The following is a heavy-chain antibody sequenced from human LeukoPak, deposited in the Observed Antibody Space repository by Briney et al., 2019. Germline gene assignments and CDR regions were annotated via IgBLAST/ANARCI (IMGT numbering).Heavy chain of an antibody. D-gene: IGHD2-2*01. V-gene: IGHV4-34*01. CDR2: INHSGGT. Sequence: SETLSLTCAVYGGSFGGYYGSWIRQPPGKGLEWIGEINHSGGTNYNPSLKSRLTISVDTSKNQFSLKLSSVTAADTAVYYCARGRPVNVVVPAAIHYYYYMDVWGKGTTVTVSS. CDR3: ARGRPVNVVVPAAIHYYYYMDV. J-gene: IGHJ6*03. CDR1: GGSFGGYY.